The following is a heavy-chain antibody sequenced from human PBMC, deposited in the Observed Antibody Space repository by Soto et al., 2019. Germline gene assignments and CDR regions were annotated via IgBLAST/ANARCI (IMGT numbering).Heavy chain of an antibody. CDR1: GFTFSSYA. D-gene: IGHD2-15*01. J-gene: IGHJ4*02. CDR3: AKGNHCSGGSCYFDY. CDR2: ISGSGGST. V-gene: IGHV3-23*01. Sequence: EVQLLESGGGLVQPGGSLRLSCAASGFTFSSYAMSWVRQAPGKGLEWVSAISGSGGSTYYADSVKGRFTISRDNSKNTVYLQMNSLRAEDTAVYYCAKGNHCSGGSCYFDYWCQGTLVTVSS.